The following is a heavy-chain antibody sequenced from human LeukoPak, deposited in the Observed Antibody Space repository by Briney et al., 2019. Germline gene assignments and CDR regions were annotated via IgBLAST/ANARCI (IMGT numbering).Heavy chain of an antibody. V-gene: IGHV3-21*01. CDR2: ISRSGSNI. Sequence: GGSLRLSCAASGFTFRSYSMNWVRQAPGKGLEWVSSISRSGSNIYYADSVKGRFTISRDNAKNSLHLQMNSLRAQDTALYYCAKAGFQYYYDRSGYYDEGYVIDYWGQGTLVTVSS. D-gene: IGHD3-22*01. CDR1: GFTFRSYS. J-gene: IGHJ4*02. CDR3: AKAGFQYYYDRSGYYDEGYVIDY.